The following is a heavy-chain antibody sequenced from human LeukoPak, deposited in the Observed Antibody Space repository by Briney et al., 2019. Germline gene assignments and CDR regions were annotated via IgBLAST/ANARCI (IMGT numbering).Heavy chain of an antibody. D-gene: IGHD3-22*01. Sequence: ASVKVSCKASGYTFTSYDINWVRQATGQGLKWMGWMNPNSGNTGYAQKFQGRVTMTRNTSISTAYMELSSLRSEDTAVYYCARASRNSGYYYYYYYYMDVWGKGTTVTISS. J-gene: IGHJ6*03. CDR1: GYTFTSYD. CDR2: MNPNSGNT. CDR3: ARASRNSGYYYYYYYYMDV. V-gene: IGHV1-8*01.